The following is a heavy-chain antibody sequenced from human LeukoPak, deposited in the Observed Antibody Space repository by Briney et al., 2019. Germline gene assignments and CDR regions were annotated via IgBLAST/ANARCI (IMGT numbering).Heavy chain of an antibody. V-gene: IGHV3-30-3*01. Sequence: GGSLRLSCAASGFTFSSYTMHWVRQAPGKGLEWVALVSHDGSNKYDPDSVKGRFTISRDNAKNTLYLQMSSLRADDTAVYYCARDVAYNAFDYWGQGTLVTVAS. CDR2: VSHDGSNK. D-gene: IGHD2-21*01. CDR3: ARDVAYNAFDY. CDR1: GFTFSSYT. J-gene: IGHJ4*02.